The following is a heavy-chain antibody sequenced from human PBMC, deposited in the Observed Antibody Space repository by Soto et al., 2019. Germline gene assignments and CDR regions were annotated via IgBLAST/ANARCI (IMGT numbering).Heavy chain of an antibody. CDR2: ISGSGGST. V-gene: IGHV3-23*01. Sequence: GGSLRLSCAASGFTFSSYAMSWVRQAPGKGLEWVSAISGSGGSTYYADSVKGRFTISRDNSKNTLYLQMNSLRAEDTAVYYCAKAFQYYDFWSGYYTPGGHYYYYMDVWGKGTTVTVSS. CDR1: GFTFSSYA. CDR3: AKAFQYYDFWSGYYTPGGHYYYYMDV. J-gene: IGHJ6*03. D-gene: IGHD3-3*01.